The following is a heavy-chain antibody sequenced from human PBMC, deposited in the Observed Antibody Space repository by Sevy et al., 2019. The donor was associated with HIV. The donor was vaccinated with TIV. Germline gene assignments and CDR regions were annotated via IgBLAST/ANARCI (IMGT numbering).Heavy chain of an antibody. CDR3: ARDGSLYSNLYYYGMDV. V-gene: IGHV3-7*01. D-gene: IGHD4-4*01. CDR1: GFIFNNYA. J-gene: IGHJ6*02. Sequence: GGSLRLSCAVSGFIFNNYAMHWVRQAPGKGLEWVANIKQDGSEKYYVDSVKGRFTISRDNAKNSLYLQMNSLRAEDSAVYYCARDGSLYSNLYYYGMDVWGQWTPVTVSS. CDR2: IKQDGSEK.